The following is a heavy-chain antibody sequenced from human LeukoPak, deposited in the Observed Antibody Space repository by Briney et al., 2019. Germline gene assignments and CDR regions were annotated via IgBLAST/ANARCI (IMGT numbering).Heavy chain of an antibody. V-gene: IGHV3-30-3*01. CDR3: ARVRGYCSSTTCYSDY. Sequence: GGSLRLSCAASGFTFITYTMHWVRQAPGKGLEWVAVISNDGSNQFYADSVKGRFTVTRDNSKNTLHLEMNSLRAEDTAVYYCARVRGYCSSTTCYSDYWGQGTLVTVSS. CDR2: ISNDGSNQ. D-gene: IGHD2-2*01. J-gene: IGHJ4*02. CDR1: GFTFITYT.